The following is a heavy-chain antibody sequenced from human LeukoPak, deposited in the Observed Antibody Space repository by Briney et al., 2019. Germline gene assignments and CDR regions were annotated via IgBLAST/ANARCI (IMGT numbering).Heavy chain of an antibody. J-gene: IGHJ4*02. CDR2: IIPLFGTA. D-gene: IGHD3-22*01. CDR3: ARGWDYDSGGRPTAYVY. CDR1: GGTFSNYA. V-gene: IGHV1-69*13. Sequence: ASVKVSCKASGGTFSNYAINWVRQAPGPGLEWMGGIIPLFGTANYAQKFQGRVTITADEFTSTVYMELNSLKSEDTAVYYCARGWDYDSGGRPTAYVYWGQGTLVTVSS.